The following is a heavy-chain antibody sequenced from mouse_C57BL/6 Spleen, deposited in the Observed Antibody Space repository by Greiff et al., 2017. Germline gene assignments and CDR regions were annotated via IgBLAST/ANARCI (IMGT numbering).Heavy chain of an antibody. D-gene: IGHD2-3*01. CDR3: ARQLDGYYVAWFAY. CDR1: GFTFSSYT. Sequence: VQLKESGGGLVKPGGSLKLSCAASGFTFSSYTMSWVRQTPEKRLEWVATISGGGGNTYYPDSVKGRFTISRDNAKNTLYLQMSSLRSEDTALYYCARQLDGYYVAWFAYWGQGTLVTVSA. J-gene: IGHJ3*01. CDR2: ISGGGGNT. V-gene: IGHV5-9*01.